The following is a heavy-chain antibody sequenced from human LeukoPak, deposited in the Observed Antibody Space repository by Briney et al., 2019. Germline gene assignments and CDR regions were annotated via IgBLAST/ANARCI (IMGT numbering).Heavy chain of an antibody. CDR1: GFTFSSYS. Sequence: GGSLRLSCAASGFTFSSYSMNWVRQAPGKGLEWVSSITSSSSYIYYADSVKGRFTISRDNAKNSLYLQINSLRAEDTAIYYCARRGYYDSSGYDYWGQGTLVTVSS. D-gene: IGHD3-22*01. J-gene: IGHJ4*02. CDR2: ITSSSSYI. V-gene: IGHV3-21*01. CDR3: ARRGYYDSSGYDY.